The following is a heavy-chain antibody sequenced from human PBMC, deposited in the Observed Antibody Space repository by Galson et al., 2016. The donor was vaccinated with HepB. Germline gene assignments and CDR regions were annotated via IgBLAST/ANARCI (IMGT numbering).Heavy chain of an antibody. Sequence: SETLSLTCTVSGGSISSFYWSWIRQSPGKGLEWIGYIHYSGSTNYNPSLKSRVTISVDTSKNQFSLKLSAVTAADTAVYYCASPGGHDAQFDYWGQGTLVTVSS. D-gene: IGHD5-12*01. CDR3: ASPGGHDAQFDY. CDR1: GGSISSFY. V-gene: IGHV4-59*01. CDR2: IHYSGST. J-gene: IGHJ4*02.